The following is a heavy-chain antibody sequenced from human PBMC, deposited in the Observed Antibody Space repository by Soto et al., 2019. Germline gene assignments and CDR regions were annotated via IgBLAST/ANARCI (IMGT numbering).Heavy chain of an antibody. D-gene: IGHD6-19*01. V-gene: IGHV3-30*18. CDR3: AKGLYTDGGWYVGDYFDY. J-gene: IGHJ4*02. Sequence: GGSLRLSCAASGFTFSSYGMHWVRQAPGKGLEWVAVISYDGSNKYYADSVKGRFTISRDNSKNTLYLQMNSLRAEDTAVYYCAKGLYTDGGWYVGDYFDYWGQGTLVTVSS. CDR2: ISYDGSNK. CDR1: GFTFSSYG.